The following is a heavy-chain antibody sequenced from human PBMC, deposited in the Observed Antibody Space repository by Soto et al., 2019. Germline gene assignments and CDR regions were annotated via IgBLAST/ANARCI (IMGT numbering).Heavy chain of an antibody. CDR2: ISGYNGNT. CDR1: GYTFNRYG. D-gene: IGHD3-10*01. Sequence: QVQLVQSGAEVKKPGASVKVSCKASGYTFNRYGISWMRQAPGQGLEWMGWISGYNGNTDYAQEVQGRVTMTTDTSTSTVYMELRRLRSDDTAGYYCARHGDAPYYYYGMDVWGQGTTVTVSS. J-gene: IGHJ6*02. CDR3: ARHGDAPYYYYGMDV. V-gene: IGHV1-18*01.